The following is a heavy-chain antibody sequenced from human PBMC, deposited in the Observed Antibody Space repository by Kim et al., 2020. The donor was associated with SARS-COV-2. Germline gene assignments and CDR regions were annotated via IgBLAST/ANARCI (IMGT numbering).Heavy chain of an antibody. J-gene: IGHJ4*02. CDR1: GGSISSYY. Sequence: SETLSLTCTVSGGSISSYYWSWIRQPPGKGLEWIGYIYYSGSTNYNPSHKSRVTIPVDTSKNQFSLKLSSVTAADTAVYYCARDYCSGGSCYSDYWGQGTLVTVSS. D-gene: IGHD2-15*01. V-gene: IGHV4-59*01. CDR3: ARDYCSGGSCYSDY. CDR2: IYYSGST.